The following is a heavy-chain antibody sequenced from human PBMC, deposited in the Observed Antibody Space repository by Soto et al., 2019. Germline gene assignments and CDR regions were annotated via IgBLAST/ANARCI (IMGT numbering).Heavy chain of an antibody. Sequence: QVQLVQSGAEVKKPGASVRVSCKASGYTFTTYDIHWVRQAPGLGLEWMGIITPGGGITSYAQKFKGRNTMTRDTSTSKVDMELSSLRSKDMALYYCAKVLSELVPRYFDTWGQGTLVTVSS. J-gene: IGHJ4*02. D-gene: IGHD6-13*01. V-gene: IGHV1-46*01. CDR2: ITPGGGIT. CDR1: GYTFTTYD. CDR3: AKVLSELVPRYFDT.